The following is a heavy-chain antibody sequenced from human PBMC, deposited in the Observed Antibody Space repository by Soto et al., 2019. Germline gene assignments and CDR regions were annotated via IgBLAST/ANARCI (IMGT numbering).Heavy chain of an antibody. Sequence: XATLSLTCAVYGGSFSGYYWSWIRQPPGRGLEWIGEINHSGSTNYNPSLKSRVTISVDTSKNQFSLKLSSVTAADTAVYYCAKSGDTYYDFPSGWGYYYYGMDVWGQGTTVTVSS. D-gene: IGHD3-3*01. CDR1: GGSFSGYY. V-gene: IGHV4-34*01. J-gene: IGHJ6*02. CDR2: INHSGST. CDR3: AKSGDTYYDFPSGWGYYYYGMDV.